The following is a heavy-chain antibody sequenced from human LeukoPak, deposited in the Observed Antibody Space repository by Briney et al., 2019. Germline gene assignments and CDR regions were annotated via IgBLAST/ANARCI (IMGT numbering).Heavy chain of an antibody. Sequence: PGGSLKLSCGASGFTFSNYWMSWVRQAPGMGLEWVINISQDGSGKNYADSVEGRFTISRDNAKNSLYLQMNSLRAEDTAVYYCARDCQYSNTNCRCCWGQGTLVTVSS. V-gene: IGHV3-7*03. CDR3: ARDCQYSNTNCRCC. D-gene: IGHD2-2*01. CDR1: GFTFSNYW. J-gene: IGHJ4*02. CDR2: ISQDGSGK.